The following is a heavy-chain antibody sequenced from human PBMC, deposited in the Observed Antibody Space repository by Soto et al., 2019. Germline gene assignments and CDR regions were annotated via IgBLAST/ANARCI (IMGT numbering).Heavy chain of an antibody. J-gene: IGHJ5*02. CDR2: MNPNSGNT. CDR1: GYTFTSYD. CDR3: ARVSQRENWFDP. V-gene: IGHV1-8*01. D-gene: IGHD1-26*01. Sequence: ASVKVSCKASGYTFTSYDINWVRQATGQGLEWMGWMNPNSGNTGYAQKFQGRVTMTRNTSISTAYMELSSLRSEDTAVYYCARVSQRENWFDPWGQGTLVTVSS.